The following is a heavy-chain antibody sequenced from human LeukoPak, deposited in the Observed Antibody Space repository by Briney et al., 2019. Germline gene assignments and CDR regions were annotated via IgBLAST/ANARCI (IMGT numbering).Heavy chain of an antibody. CDR3: ARGKGDLTMIAMIVTAVEFYFDR. D-gene: IGHD3-22*01. V-gene: IGHV4-34*01. CDR2: INRGGNT. CDR1: GGSFSDYD. Sequence: SETLSLTCAVYGGSFSDYDWTWIRQPPGKGLEWIGEINRGGNTKYNPSLKSRVTISLDTSKNQFSLKLSSVTAADTAVYYCARGKGDLTMIAMIVTAVEFYFDRWGRGSVVTVSS. J-gene: IGHJ4*02.